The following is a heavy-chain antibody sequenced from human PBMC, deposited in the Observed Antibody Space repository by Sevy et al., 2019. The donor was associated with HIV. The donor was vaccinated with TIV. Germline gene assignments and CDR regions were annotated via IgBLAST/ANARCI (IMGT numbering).Heavy chain of an antibody. CDR1: GFTFSDYY. J-gene: IGHJ4*02. D-gene: IGHD6-19*01. CDR2: ITLSGSTI. V-gene: IGHV3-11*04. Sequence: GGSLRLSCAASGFTFSDYYMSWIRQAPGKGLEWVSYITLSGSTIYYADSVKGRFTISRDNAKNSLYLQMNSLRAEDTAVYYCARDRQGITVAGTAIDYWGQGTLVTVSS. CDR3: ARDRQGITVAGTAIDY.